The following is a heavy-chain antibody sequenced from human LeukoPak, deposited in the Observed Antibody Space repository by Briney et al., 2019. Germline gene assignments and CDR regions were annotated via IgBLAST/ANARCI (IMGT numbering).Heavy chain of an antibody. CDR2: INPSGGST. D-gene: IGHD5-18*01. CDR3: ARESVDTATIDY. V-gene: IGHV1-46*01. CDR1: GYTFTSYY. J-gene: IGHJ4*02. Sequence: KISCKGSGYTFTSYYMHWVRQAPGQGLEWMGIINPSGGSTSYAQKFQGRVTMTRDMSTSTVYMELSSLRSEDTAVYYCARESVDTATIDYWGQGTLVTVSS.